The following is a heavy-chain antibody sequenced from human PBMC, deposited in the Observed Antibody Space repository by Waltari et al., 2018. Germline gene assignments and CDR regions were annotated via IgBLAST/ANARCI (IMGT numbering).Heavy chain of an antibody. CDR2: IYNRGRT. CDR1: CDSGDSYW. CDR3: ARVRSSGSYYYFDY. J-gene: IGHJ4*02. Sequence: QVHLQESGPGLVKPSETLSLPGAVSCDSGDSYWWSWIRQPPGNGLVWIGYIYNRGRTNYNPSLLSRATISVDTSKNFFSLSVTSVTAADTAVYYCARVRSSGSYYYFDYWGQGILVTVSS. V-gene: IGHV4-59*02. D-gene: IGHD1-26*01.